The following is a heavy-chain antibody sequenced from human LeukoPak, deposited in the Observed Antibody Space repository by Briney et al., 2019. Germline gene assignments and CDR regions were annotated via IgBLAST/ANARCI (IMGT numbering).Heavy chain of an antibody. CDR3: ARDGTSTDDY. CDR2: ISGNNDNP. D-gene: IGHD2-2*01. Sequence: ASVRVSSKASGYTFTNFGISWVRQAPGQGLEWMGWISGNNDNPNYGQKFQGRLTVTTDSSTNTAYMELRNLRSDDTAVYYCARDGTSTDDYWGQGTLVTVSS. J-gene: IGHJ4*02. CDR1: GYTFTNFG. V-gene: IGHV1-18*01.